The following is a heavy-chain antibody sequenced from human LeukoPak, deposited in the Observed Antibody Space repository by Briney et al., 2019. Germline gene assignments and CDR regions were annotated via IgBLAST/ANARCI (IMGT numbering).Heavy chain of an antibody. D-gene: IGHD4-23*01. Sequence: PSETLSLTCTVSGGSISSYYWSWIRQPPGKGLEWIGYIYYSGSTNYNPSLKSRVTISVDTSKNQFSLKLSSVTAADTAVYYCARHRTVVTHFDYWGQGTLVTVSS. J-gene: IGHJ4*02. V-gene: IGHV4-59*08. CDR3: ARHRTVVTHFDY. CDR2: IYYSGST. CDR1: GGSISSYY.